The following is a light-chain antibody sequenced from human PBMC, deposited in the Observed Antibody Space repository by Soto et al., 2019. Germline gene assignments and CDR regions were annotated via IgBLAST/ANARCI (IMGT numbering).Light chain of an antibody. J-gene: IGKJ1*01. Sequence: EIVLTQSPGTLSLSPGERATLSCMASQSIRSNYLAWYQQKPGQAPRFLIYGAFSRATDIPDRFSGSGSGTDFTLTISRLEPEDFAVFYCQQYGSSPVTFGQGTKVDIK. CDR3: QQYGSSPVT. CDR2: GAF. V-gene: IGKV3-20*01. CDR1: QSIRSNY.